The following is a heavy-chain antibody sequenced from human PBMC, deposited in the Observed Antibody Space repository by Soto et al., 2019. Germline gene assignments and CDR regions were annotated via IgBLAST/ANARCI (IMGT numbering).Heavy chain of an antibody. Sequence: SETLSLTCTVSGDSISSSTYSWGWIRQPPGKGLEYIGTIYYSGKTYYNWPLESRVTMSLDTSKNQFSLKLSSVTAADTAVYYCARQPATTYGSAGPPDVWGQGTTVTVSS. V-gene: IGHV4-39*01. J-gene: IGHJ6*02. CDR1: GDSISSSTYS. D-gene: IGHD3-10*01. CDR2: IYYSGKT. CDR3: ARQPATTYGSAGPPDV.